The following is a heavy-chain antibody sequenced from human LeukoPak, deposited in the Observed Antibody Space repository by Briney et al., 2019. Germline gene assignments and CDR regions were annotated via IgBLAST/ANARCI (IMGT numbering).Heavy chain of an antibody. V-gene: IGHV3-30*18. Sequence: GGSLRLSCAASGFTFSSYGMHWVRQAPGKGLEWVAVISYDGSNKYYVDSVKGRLTISRDNSKNTLYLQMNSLRAEDTAVYYCAKDDGGSYGIWGQGTLVTVSS. J-gene: IGHJ4*02. D-gene: IGHD5-18*01. CDR2: ISYDGSNK. CDR3: AKDDGGSYGI. CDR1: GFTFSSYG.